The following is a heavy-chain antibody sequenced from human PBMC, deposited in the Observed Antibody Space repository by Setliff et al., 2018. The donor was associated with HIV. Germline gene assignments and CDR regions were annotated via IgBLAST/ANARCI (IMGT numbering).Heavy chain of an antibody. CDR1: GGSVTSYY. V-gene: IGHV4-59*02. CDR2: IYHTGIT. D-gene: IGHD1-1*01. J-gene: IGHJ4*02. CDR3: ARGSWKDGAQGYFFDH. Sequence: LTCTVSGGSVTSYYWSWIRQSPEKGLEWIGYIYHTGITNYNPSLKSRLSTSIDTSKNQFSLSLRSVTAADTAVYYCARGSWKDGAQGYFFDHWGQGTLVTVSS.